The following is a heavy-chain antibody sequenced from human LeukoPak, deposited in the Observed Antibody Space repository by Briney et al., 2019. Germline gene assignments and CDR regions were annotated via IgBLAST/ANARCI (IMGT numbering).Heavy chain of an antibody. V-gene: IGHV1-69*13. CDR1: GYTFTSYD. D-gene: IGHD4-17*01. CDR2: IIPIFGTA. J-gene: IGHJ4*02. Sequence: ASVKVSCKASGYTFTSYDINWVRQAPGQGLEWMGGIIPIFGTANYAQKFQGRVTITADESTSTAYMELSSLRSEDTAVYYCARDHYRNYGAGDYWGQGTLVTVPS. CDR3: ARDHYRNYGAGDY.